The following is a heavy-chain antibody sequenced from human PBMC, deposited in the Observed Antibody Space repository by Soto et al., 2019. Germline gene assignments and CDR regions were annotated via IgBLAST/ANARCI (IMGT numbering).Heavy chain of an antibody. D-gene: IGHD2-8*01. CDR3: ARKGVYATVYYYYYYMDV. V-gene: IGHV4-34*01. Sequence: SESLSLTCAVYGGSFSGYYWSWIRQPPGKGLEWIGEINHSGSTNYNPSLKSRVTISVDTSKNQFSLKLSSVTAADTAVYYCARKGVYATVYYYYYYMDVWGKGTTVTVS. CDR2: INHSGST. J-gene: IGHJ6*03. CDR1: GGSFSGYY.